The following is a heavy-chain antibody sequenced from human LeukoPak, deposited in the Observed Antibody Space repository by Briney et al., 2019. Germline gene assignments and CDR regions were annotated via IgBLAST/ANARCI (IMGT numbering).Heavy chain of an antibody. CDR2: INPNSGGT. CDR1: GYTFTDYY. J-gene: IGHJ4*02. D-gene: IGHD3-10*01. CDR3: ARDRPYGSGSYYQGYFDY. V-gene: IGHV1-2*02. Sequence: ASVKVSCKASGYTFTDYYIHWMRQAPGQGLEWMGWINPNSGGTNYAQKLQGRVTMTTDTSTSTAYMELRSLRSDDTAVYYCARDRPYGSGSYYQGYFDYWGQGTLVTVSS.